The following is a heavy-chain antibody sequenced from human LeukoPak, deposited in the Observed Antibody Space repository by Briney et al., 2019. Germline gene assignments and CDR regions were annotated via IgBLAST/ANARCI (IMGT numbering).Heavy chain of an antibody. Sequence: GGSLTLSCAAYGFTVSSNYMSWVRQPPGRGLEWVSVIYSGGSTYYADSVKGRFTISRDNSKNTLYLQMNSLRAEDTAVYYCARVIYEDYMDVWGKGTTVTVSS. D-gene: IGHD5/OR15-5a*01. J-gene: IGHJ6*03. CDR2: IYSGGST. CDR3: ARVIYEDYMDV. V-gene: IGHV3-53*01. CDR1: GFTVSSNY.